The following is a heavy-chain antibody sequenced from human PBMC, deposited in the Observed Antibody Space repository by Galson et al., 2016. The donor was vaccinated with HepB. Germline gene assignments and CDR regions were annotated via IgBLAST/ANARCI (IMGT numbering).Heavy chain of an antibody. D-gene: IGHD2-2*01. CDR3: AKGASAVIKDAFDI. J-gene: IGHJ3*02. V-gene: IGHV3-23*01. Sequence: SLRLSCAASAFTFSDYAMSWVRQAPGKGLEWVSSIRGSGVDTYYAHSVRGRFTISRDNSKNTLYLQMNSLTAEDTAVYYCAKGASAVIKDAFDIWGQGTMVTVSS. CDR1: AFTFSDYA. CDR2: IRGSGVDT.